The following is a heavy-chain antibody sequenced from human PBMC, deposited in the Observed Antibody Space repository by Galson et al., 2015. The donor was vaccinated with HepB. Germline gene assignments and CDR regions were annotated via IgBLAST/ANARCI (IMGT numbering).Heavy chain of an antibody. CDR3: ARDQGWGGIPDY. V-gene: IGHV3-11*01. CDR2: ISSSGNTI. D-gene: IGHD3-16*01. Sequence: SLRLSCAASGFTFSDYYMNWIRQAPGKGLEWVSQISSSGNTIYYADSVKGRFTISRDSDKNSVYLQMDRLRADDTAVYYCARDQGWGGIPDYWGQGTLVTVSS. CDR1: GFTFSDYY. J-gene: IGHJ4*02.